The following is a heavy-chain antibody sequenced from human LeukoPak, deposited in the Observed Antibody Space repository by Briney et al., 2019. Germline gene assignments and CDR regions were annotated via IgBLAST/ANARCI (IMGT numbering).Heavy chain of an antibody. CDR1: GYTFTNYD. J-gene: IGHJ4*02. V-gene: IGHV1-8*03. CDR3: ARSPPIWSGYQSIVYYFDY. D-gene: IGHD3-3*01. Sequence: ASVKVSCKASGYTFTNYDINWVRQATGQGLEWMGWMNPNSGNTGYAQKFQGRVTITRDTSINTAYMELSSLKSEDTAVYYCARSPPIWSGYQSIVYYFDYWGQGTLVTVSS. CDR2: MNPNSGNT.